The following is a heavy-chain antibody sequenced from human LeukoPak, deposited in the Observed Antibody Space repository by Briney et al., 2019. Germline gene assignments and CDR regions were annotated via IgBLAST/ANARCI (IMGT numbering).Heavy chain of an antibody. V-gene: IGHV3-66*01. J-gene: IGHJ4*02. Sequence: PSGGSLRLSCAASGLTVSSNYMTWVRQAPGKGLDWVSVLYSSGTTYYADSVQGRFTISRDNSKNTLYLQMNSLRAEDTAVYFCARGLQYDWPPDYWGQGTLVTVSS. CDR3: ARGLQYDWPPDY. CDR1: GLTVSSNY. CDR2: LYSSGTT. D-gene: IGHD5-24*01.